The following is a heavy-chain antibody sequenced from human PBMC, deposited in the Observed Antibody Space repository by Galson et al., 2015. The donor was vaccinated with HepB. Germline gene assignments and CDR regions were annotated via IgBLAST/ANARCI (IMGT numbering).Heavy chain of an antibody. CDR3: ARGQYYDILTGYFDYYYYGMDV. CDR1: GFTFSSYA. Sequence: SLRLSCAASGFTFSSYAMHWVRQAPGKGLEWVAVISYDGSNKYYADSVKGRFTISRDNSKNTLYLQVNSLRAEDTAVYYCARGQYYDILTGYFDYYYYGMDVWGQGTTVTVSS. V-gene: IGHV3-30-3*01. J-gene: IGHJ6*02. D-gene: IGHD3-9*01. CDR2: ISYDGSNK.